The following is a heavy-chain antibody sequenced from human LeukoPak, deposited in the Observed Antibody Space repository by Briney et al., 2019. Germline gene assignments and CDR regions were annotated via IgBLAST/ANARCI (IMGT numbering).Heavy chain of an antibody. J-gene: IGHJ4*02. D-gene: IGHD6-19*01. Sequence: PSETLSLTCTVSGDSISDYDWSWIRQPPGKGLEWIGYMSYSGSTNYNPSLKSRVTISVDTSKNQFSLKLSSVTAADTAVYYCARGSSGWYDYWGQGTLVTVSS. CDR2: MSYSGST. CDR1: GDSISDYD. V-gene: IGHV4-59*08. CDR3: ARGSSGWYDY.